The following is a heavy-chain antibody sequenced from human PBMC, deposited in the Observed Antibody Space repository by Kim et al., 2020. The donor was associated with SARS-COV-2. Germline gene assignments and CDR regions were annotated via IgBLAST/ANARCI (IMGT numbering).Heavy chain of an antibody. CDR3: ARDRVAVAAFDD. CDR2: ISYDGSNK. CDR1: GFTFSSYA. Sequence: GGSLRLSCAASGFTFSSYAMHWVRQAPGKGLEWVAVISYDGSNKYYADSVKGRFTISRDNSKNTLYLQMNSLRAEDTAVYYCARDRVAVAAFDDWGQGTL. V-gene: IGHV3-30*04. D-gene: IGHD6-19*01. J-gene: IGHJ4*02.